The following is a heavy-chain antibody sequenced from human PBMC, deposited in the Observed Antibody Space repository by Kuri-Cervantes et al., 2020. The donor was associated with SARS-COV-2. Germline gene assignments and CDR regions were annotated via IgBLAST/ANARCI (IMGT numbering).Heavy chain of an antibody. J-gene: IGHJ4*02. CDR3: ARETTRGGYDY. CDR1: GFTFSDYY. D-gene: IGHD5-12*01. Sequence: GESLKISCAASGFTFSDYYVSWIRQAPGKGLEWVSYISSSGSTIYYADSVKGRFTISRDNAKNSLYLQMNSLRAEDTAVYYCARETTRGGYDYWGQGTLVTVSS. CDR2: ISSSGSTI. V-gene: IGHV3-11*04.